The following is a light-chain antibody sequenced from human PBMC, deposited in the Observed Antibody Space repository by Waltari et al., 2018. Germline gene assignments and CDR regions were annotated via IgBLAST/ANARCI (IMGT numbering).Light chain of an antibody. J-gene: IGLJ2*01. CDR2: DVD. V-gene: IGLV2-11*01. CDR1: SSDIGGYKY. Sequence: QSALTQPRSVSGSPGQSVTLSCTGTSSDIGGYKYVSWHQQHPGTAPNLVIYDVDKRPPGVPDSFSGSKAGNTASLTISGLQTDDEADYYCCSYAGRYTSVFGGGTRVTVL. CDR3: CSYAGRYTSV.